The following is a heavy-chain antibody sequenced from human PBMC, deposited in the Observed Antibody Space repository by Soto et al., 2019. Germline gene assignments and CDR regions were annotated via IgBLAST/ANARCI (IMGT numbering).Heavy chain of an antibody. J-gene: IGHJ6*02. CDR2: IDPGGSGT. D-gene: IGHD4-4*01. Sequence: PGESLKISCTTSGYSFTTYWINWVRQMPGKGLEWMGKIDPGGSGTTYSPSFQGHVTISLDKSITAAYLQWSSLKASDTAMYYCARVGHDYSNSGMDVWGQGTTVTVSS. CDR1: GYSFTTYW. CDR3: ARVGHDYSNSGMDV. V-gene: IGHV5-10-1*01.